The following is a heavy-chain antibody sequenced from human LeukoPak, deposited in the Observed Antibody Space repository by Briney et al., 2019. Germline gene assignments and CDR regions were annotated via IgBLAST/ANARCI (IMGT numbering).Heavy chain of an antibody. CDR1: GFTFSSYW. Sequence: GGSLRLSCAASGFTFSSYWMSWVRQAPGKGLEWVANIKQDGSEKYYVDSVKGRFTISRDNAKNSLYLQMNSLRAEDTAVYYCARADSSGYYYPNYFDYWGQGTLVTVSS. CDR2: IKQDGSEK. J-gene: IGHJ4*02. V-gene: IGHV3-7*01. D-gene: IGHD3-22*01. CDR3: ARADSSGYYYPNYFDY.